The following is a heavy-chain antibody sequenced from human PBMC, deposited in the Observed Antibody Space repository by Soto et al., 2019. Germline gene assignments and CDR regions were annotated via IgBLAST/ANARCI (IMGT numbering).Heavy chain of an antibody. CDR3: ARKEEGWSRV. CDR2: ISDGSDYI. Sequence: EVQLVESGAGLAKPGGSLRLSSVASGFTFTSYSMNWVRQAAGKGLEWVSSISDGSDYIFYVDSMKGRFPISRDSAKNSLYFKMNSLRAEDTAFYFCARKEEGWSRVWGQGALVTVSS. D-gene: IGHD2-8*02. V-gene: IGHV3-21*01. CDR1: GFTFTSYS. J-gene: IGHJ1*01.